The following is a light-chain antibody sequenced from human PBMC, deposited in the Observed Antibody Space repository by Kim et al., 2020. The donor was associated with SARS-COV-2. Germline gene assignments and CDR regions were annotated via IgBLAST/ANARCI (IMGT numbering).Light chain of an antibody. V-gene: IGLV2-14*03. CDR1: GSDLVGFNY. J-gene: IGLJ2*01. CDR2: DVV. CDR3: SSYTSSTTIV. Sequence: GRSHTITGTGSGSDLVGFNYVTWYQKHRDKAPILIIYDVVHRPSGVSSHFSGSKSGYTASLSISGLEADDEAIYYSSSYTSSTTIVFGGGTQLTVL.